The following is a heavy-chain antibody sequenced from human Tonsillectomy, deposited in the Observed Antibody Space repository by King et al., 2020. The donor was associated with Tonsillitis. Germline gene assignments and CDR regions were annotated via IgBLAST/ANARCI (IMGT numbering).Heavy chain of an antibody. Sequence: VQLQESGPGLVKPSETLSLTCTVSGGSISSYYWSWIRQPPGKGLEWIGYIYYSGSTNYNPSLKSRVTISVDTSKNQFSLKLSSVTAADTAVYYCARVQGSYYYDSSGYYYFDYWGQGTLVTVSS. D-gene: IGHD3-22*01. V-gene: IGHV4-59*01. CDR1: GGSISSYY. J-gene: IGHJ4*02. CDR3: ARVQGSYYYDSSGYYYFDY. CDR2: IYYSGST.